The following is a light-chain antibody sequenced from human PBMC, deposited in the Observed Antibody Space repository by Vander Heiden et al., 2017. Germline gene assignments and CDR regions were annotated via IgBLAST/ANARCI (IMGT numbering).Light chain of an antibody. CDR1: SSSIGSDT. Sequence: QSVLTHPPPASGTPGQRPTIPCSGSSSSIGSDTVHWYQQLPETAPKLLIYDDNQRASGVPDRFSGSKSGTSASLAISGLQSEDEADYYCAAWTDSLNAYVFGTGTEVTVL. CDR2: DDN. CDR3: AAWTDSLNAYV. J-gene: IGLJ1*01. V-gene: IGLV1-44*01.